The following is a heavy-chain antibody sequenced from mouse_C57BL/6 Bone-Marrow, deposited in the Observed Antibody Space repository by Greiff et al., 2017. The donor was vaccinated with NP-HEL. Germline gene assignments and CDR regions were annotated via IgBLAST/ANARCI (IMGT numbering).Heavy chain of an antibody. CDR1: GYSITSGYY. CDR2: IRYDGSN. D-gene: IGHD2-4*01. J-gene: IGHJ3*01. Sequence: EVKLMESGPGLVKPSQSLSLTCSVTGYSITSGYYWNWIRQFPGNKLEWMGYIRYDGSNNYNPSLKNRISITRDTSKNQFFLKLNSVTTEDTATYYCARDDYDPFAYWGQGTLVTVSA. V-gene: IGHV3-6*01. CDR3: ARDDYDPFAY.